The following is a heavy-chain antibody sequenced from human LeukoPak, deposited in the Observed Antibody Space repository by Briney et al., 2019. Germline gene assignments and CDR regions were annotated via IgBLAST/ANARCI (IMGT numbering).Heavy chain of an antibody. CDR1: GFTLSDYY. V-gene: IGHV3-11*04. D-gene: IGHD3-10*01. Sequence: GGSLRLSCVASGFTLSDYYMSWIRQAPGKGLEWISFISSSGSTKYYADSVKGRFTISRDTTQNSLFLQMNSLRAEDTALYYCARERTPKHYYGSGTYDRYFDHWGQGTLVTVSS. CDR2: ISSSGSTK. J-gene: IGHJ4*02. CDR3: ARERTPKHYYGSGTYDRYFDH.